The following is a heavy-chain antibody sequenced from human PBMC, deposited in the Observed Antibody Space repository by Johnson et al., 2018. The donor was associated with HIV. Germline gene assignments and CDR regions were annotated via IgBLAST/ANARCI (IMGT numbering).Heavy chain of an antibody. V-gene: IGHV3-11*04. D-gene: IGHD2-21*01. CDR3: ARGGGCGGDCYSGYDAFDI. CDR1: GFTFSDYY. CDR2: IGSGGTTK. Sequence: QVQLVESGGGLVKPGGSLRLSCVASGFTFSDYYMSWIRQAPGKGLEWLSYIGSGGTTKYYTDSVTGRFTMHRDNSKNTVYLQMNSLRPYDTAVYYCARGGGCGGDCYSGYDAFDIWGQGTMVTVSS. J-gene: IGHJ3*02.